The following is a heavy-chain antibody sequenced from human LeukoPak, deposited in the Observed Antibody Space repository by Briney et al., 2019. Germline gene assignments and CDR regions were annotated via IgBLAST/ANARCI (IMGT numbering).Heavy chain of an antibody. Sequence: GGSLRLSCAASGFTFSDYYMSWIRQAPGKGLEWVGLIKSKTGGGTTDYAAPVKGRFTISRDDSKNTLYLQMNSLKTEDTAVYYCSPLGGTSAYWGQGTLVTVSS. CDR3: SPLGGTSAY. CDR1: GFTFSDYY. D-gene: IGHD4-23*01. CDR2: IKSKTGGGTT. V-gene: IGHV3-15*01. J-gene: IGHJ4*02.